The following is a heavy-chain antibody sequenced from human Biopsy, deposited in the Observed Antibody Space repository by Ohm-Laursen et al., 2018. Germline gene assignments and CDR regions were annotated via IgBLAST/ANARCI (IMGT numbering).Heavy chain of an antibody. Sequence: GTLSLTCTVSGSSFTGHYWTWIRQPPGRGLEWIGHISHTGYTSYKSSLKSRVTISLDTSRKHFSLRLTSLAAADTAVYYCARGSNEYGGLYFPHWGQGTLVTVSS. D-gene: IGHD4-23*01. CDR2: ISHTGYT. J-gene: IGHJ1*01. V-gene: IGHV4-59*11. CDR1: GSSFTGHY. CDR3: ARGSNEYGGLYFPH.